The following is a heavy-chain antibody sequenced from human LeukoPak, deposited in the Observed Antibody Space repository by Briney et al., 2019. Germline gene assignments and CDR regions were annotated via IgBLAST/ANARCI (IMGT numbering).Heavy chain of an antibody. V-gene: IGHV3-53*01. Sequence: GSLRLSCAASGFTVSSNYMSWVRQAPGKGLEWVSVIYSGGSTYYADSVKGRFTISRDNSKNTLYLQMNSLRAEDTAVYSCARDIRDGASYYFDYWGQGTLVTVSS. CDR3: ARDIRDGASYYFDY. J-gene: IGHJ4*02. CDR2: IYSGGST. D-gene: IGHD5-24*01. CDR1: GFTVSSNY.